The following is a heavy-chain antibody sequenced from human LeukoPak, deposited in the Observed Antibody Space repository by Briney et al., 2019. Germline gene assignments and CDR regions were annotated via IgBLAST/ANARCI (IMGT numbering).Heavy chain of an antibody. CDR3: ARDGDYYGSGSKKNWFDP. J-gene: IGHJ5*02. Sequence: GGSLRLSCAASGFTFSSYAMHWVRQAPGKGLEWVAVISYDGSNKYYADSVKGRFTISRDNSKNTLYLQMNSLRAEDTAVYYCARDGDYYGSGSKKNWFDPWGQGTLVTVSS. CDR1: GFTFSSYA. CDR2: ISYDGSNK. D-gene: IGHD3-10*01. V-gene: IGHV3-30-3*01.